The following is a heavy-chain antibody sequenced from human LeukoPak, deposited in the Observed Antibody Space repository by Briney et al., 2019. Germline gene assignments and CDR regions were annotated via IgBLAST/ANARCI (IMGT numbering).Heavy chain of an antibody. J-gene: IGHJ4*02. CDR2: ISYDGSNK. V-gene: IGHV3-30*18. CDR3: AKDDAQWLVPYDY. Sequence: GGSLRLSCAASGLTFSGYDIHWVRQAPGKGLEWVAVISYDGSNKYYADSVKGRFTISRDNSKNTLYLQMNSLRAEDTAVYYCAKDDAQWLVPYDYWGQGTLVTVSS. D-gene: IGHD6-19*01. CDR1: GLTFSGYD.